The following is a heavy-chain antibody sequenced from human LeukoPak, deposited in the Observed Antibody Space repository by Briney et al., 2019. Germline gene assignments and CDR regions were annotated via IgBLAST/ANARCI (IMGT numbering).Heavy chain of an antibody. J-gene: IGHJ4*02. CDR2: IYTSGST. D-gene: IGHD3-16*02. V-gene: IGHV4-4*07. CDR3: AGDLRLGELSLRYYFDY. CDR1: GGSISSYY. Sequence: NPLETLSLTCTVSGGSISSYYWSWIRQPAGKGLEWIGRIYTSGSTNYNPSLESRVTMSVDTSKNQFSLKLSSVTPADTAVYYCAGDLRLGELSLRYYFDYWGQGTLVTVSS.